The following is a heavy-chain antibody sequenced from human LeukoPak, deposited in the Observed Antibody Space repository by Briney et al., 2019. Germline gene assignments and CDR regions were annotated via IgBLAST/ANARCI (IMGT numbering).Heavy chain of an antibody. D-gene: IGHD1-26*01. J-gene: IGHJ3*02. CDR3: AREETLGVKDAFDS. CDR2: IIPIFGTA. CDR1: GYTFTSYA. Sequence: SVKVSCKASGYTFTSYAISWVRQAPGQGLEWMGRIIPIFGTANYAQRFQGRVTITTDESTSTAYMELSSLRSEDTAVYYCAREETLGVKDAFDSWGQGTMVTVSS. V-gene: IGHV1-69*05.